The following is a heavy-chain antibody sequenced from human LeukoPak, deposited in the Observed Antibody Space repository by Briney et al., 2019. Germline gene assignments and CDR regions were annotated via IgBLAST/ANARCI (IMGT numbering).Heavy chain of an antibody. CDR2: IYYSGSV. Sequence: RPSETLSLTCSVSGDSISSYYWSWIRQPPAKGLEWIGYIYYSGSVNYNPSLKGRVTMSADASNNQFSLNLTSVTAADTAVYFCVRSGYYDFWSGSYVYWGQGTLVTVSS. J-gene: IGHJ4*02. CDR1: GDSISSYY. CDR3: VRSGYYDFWSGSYVY. V-gene: IGHV4-59*01. D-gene: IGHD3-3*01.